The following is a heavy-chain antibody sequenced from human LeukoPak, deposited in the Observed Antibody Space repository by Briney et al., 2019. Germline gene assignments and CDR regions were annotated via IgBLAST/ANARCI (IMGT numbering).Heavy chain of an antibody. CDR2: ISDSDSYT. J-gene: IGHJ4*02. CDR1: GFTFRSFA. Sequence: GGSLLLSCAASGFTFRSFAMSWVRQAPGKGLEWVSAISDSDSYTYYADSVKGRFTISRDNSKNTLYLQMNSLRAEDTAIYYCAKDGSVYRYFDCWGQGTLVTVSS. CDR3: AKDGSVYRYFDC. D-gene: IGHD2/OR15-2a*01. V-gene: IGHV3-23*01.